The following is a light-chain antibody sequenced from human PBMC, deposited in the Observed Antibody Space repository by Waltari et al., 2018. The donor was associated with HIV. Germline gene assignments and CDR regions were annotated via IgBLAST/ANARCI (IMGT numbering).Light chain of an antibody. CDR1: QSISGSH. CDR2: TAS. CDR3: QQYGGSPLFT. V-gene: IGKV3-20*01. J-gene: IGKJ3*01. Sequence: EVVLTQSPGTLSLSPGERATLSCRASQSISGSHLAWYQQKPGQAPRLLIYTASTRATGVPDRFSGSGSGTDFTLTISRLEPEDFAFYYCQQYGGSPLFTFGPGTKVVVK.